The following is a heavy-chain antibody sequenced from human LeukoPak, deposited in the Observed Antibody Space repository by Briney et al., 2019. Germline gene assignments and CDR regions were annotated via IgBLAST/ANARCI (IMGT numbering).Heavy chain of an antibody. V-gene: IGHV3-23*01. CDR1: GFTFDDYA. CDR2: FTGSGGST. Sequence: GGSLRLSCAASGFTFDDYAMHWVRQAPGKGLEWVSTFTGSGGSTYYADSVKGRFTISRDTSKNTLSLQMNSLRAEDTAVYYCAKGLSSGYYSSFDLWGRGTLVTVSS. J-gene: IGHJ2*01. CDR3: AKGLSSGYYSSFDL. D-gene: IGHD6-19*01.